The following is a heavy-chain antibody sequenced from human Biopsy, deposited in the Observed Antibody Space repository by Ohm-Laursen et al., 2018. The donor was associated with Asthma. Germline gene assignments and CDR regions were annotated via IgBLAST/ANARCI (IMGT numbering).Heavy chain of an antibody. CDR3: ARDGPVGAPSGY. CDR1: GYTPTSHG. Sequence: ASAKASCKASGYTPTSHGISWERQAPGQGLERTGRISAFKGNTTCAQKLQGRVTMTTDTSTSTAYMELRSLRSDDTAVYYCARDGPVGAPSGYWGQGTLVTVSS. D-gene: IGHD1-26*01. CDR2: ISAFKGNT. V-gene: IGHV1-18*04. J-gene: IGHJ4*02.